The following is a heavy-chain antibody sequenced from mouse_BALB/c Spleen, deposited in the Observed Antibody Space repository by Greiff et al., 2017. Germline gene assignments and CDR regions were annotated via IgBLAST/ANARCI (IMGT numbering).Heavy chain of an antibody. CDR2: IYPYNGGT. D-gene: IGHD1-1*01. V-gene: IGHV1S29*02. Sequence: VQLKQSGPELVKPGASVKISCKASGYTFTDYNMHWVKQSHGKSLEWIGYIYPYNGGTGYNQKFKSKATLTVDNSSSTAYMELRSLTSEDSAVYYCARGILRGAMDYWGQGTSVTVSS. CDR3: ARGILRGAMDY. J-gene: IGHJ4*01. CDR1: GYTFTDYN.